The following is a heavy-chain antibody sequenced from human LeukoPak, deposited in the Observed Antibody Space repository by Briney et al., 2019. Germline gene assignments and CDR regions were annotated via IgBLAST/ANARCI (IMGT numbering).Heavy chain of an antibody. CDR2: INHSGST. V-gene: IGHV4-34*01. CDR3: ARAFGVVIIRSVYGMDV. Sequence: SETLSLTCAVYGVSFSGYYWSWIRQPPGKGLEWIGEINHSGSTNYNPSLKSRVTISVDTSKNQFSLKLSSVTAADTAVYYCARAFGVVIIRSVYGMDVWGQGTTVTVSS. J-gene: IGHJ6*02. CDR1: GVSFSGYY. D-gene: IGHD3-3*01.